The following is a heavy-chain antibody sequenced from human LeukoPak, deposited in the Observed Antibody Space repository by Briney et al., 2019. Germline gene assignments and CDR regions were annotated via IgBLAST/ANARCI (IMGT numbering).Heavy chain of an antibody. Sequence: PSETLSLTCTVSGDSINSLDLWSWVRQPPGKGLEWIGEMYLSGTTHSNPSVKSRVTISIDKSKNQFFLNLSSVTAADAAVYYCAGLVGRYSSGLYYYYFDYWGQGTLVTVSS. D-gene: IGHD3-22*01. J-gene: IGHJ4*02. V-gene: IGHV4-4*02. CDR2: MYLSGTT. CDR1: GDSINSLDL. CDR3: AGLVGRYSSGLYYYYFDY.